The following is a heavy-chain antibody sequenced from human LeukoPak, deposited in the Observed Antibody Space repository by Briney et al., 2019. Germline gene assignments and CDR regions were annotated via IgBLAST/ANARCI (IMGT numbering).Heavy chain of an antibody. CDR2: INSDGSST. CDR1: GFIFGDYA. J-gene: IGHJ4*02. CDR3: ARSKYLPSGYANFDY. V-gene: IGHV3-74*01. Sequence: GGPLRLSCTVSGFIFGDYAMTWVRQAPGKGLEWVSRINSDGSSTSYADSVKGRFTISRDNAKNTLYLQMNSLRAEDTAVYYCARSKYLPSGYANFDYWGQGTLVTVSS. D-gene: IGHD3-3*01.